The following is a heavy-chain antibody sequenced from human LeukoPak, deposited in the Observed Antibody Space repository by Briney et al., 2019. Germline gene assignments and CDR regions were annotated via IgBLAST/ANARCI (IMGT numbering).Heavy chain of an antibody. CDR3: ARARYGLGSSAFDY. CDR2: INHSGST. V-gene: IGHV4-34*01. D-gene: IGHD3-10*01. Sequence: PSETLSLTCAVYGGSFIGYCECWIRQPPGRGLEWIGDINHSGSTNYNPSLKSRVTISVDTSKNQISLKLSSVTAADTAVYYCARARYGLGSSAFDYRGQGTLVTVSS. CDR1: GGSFIGYC. J-gene: IGHJ4*02.